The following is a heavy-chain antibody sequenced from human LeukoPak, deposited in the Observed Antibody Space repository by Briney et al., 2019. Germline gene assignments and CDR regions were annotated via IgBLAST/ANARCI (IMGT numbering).Heavy chain of an antibody. J-gene: IGHJ4*02. V-gene: IGHV3-23*01. CDR3: AKWGDYDVFTGYYDADY. Sequence: GGSLRLSCAASGFTLSNYAMSWVRQAPGKGLEWVSAITGSDGSTYYANSVKGRFTISRDNSKNTLYLQMNSLRAEDTAIYSCAKWGDYDVFTGYYDADYWGQGTLVTVSS. CDR1: GFTLSNYA. D-gene: IGHD3-9*01. CDR2: ITGSDGST.